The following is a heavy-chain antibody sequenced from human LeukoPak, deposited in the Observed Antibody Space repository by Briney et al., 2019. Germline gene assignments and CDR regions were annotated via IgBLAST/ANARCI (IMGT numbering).Heavy chain of an antibody. CDR3: AREVWNSRDTSGPLDP. D-gene: IGHD6-19*01. CDR2: ISADNGDT. J-gene: IGHJ5*02. V-gene: IGHV1-18*01. Sequence: ASVKVSCKASGYTFTSYGITWVRQAPGQGLKWMTWISADNGDTNYAQKFKGRVTMTTETSTSTAHMELRSLRSDDTAVYYCAREVWNSRDTSGPLDPWGQGTLVIVSS. CDR1: GYTFTSYG.